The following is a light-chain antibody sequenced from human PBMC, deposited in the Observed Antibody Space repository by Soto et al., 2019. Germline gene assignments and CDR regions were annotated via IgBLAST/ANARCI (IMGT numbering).Light chain of an antibody. CDR1: QSISSW. CDR3: QQYNSYSWT. CDR2: EAS. J-gene: IGKJ1*01. Sequence: DIQMTQSPCTLSASVGDRDTITCRASQSISSWLAWYQQKPGKAPKLLIYEASSLERGVPSRFSGSGSGTEFTRTISSLQPDDFATYYCQQYNSYSWTFGQGTKVDIK. V-gene: IGKV1-5*01.